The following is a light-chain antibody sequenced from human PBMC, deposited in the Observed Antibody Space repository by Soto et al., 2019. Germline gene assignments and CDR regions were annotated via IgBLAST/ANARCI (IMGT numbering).Light chain of an antibody. CDR1: QDITNF. V-gene: IGKV1-33*01. CDR2: DAS. J-gene: IGKJ5*01. Sequence: DIQMTQSPSSLSASVGDRVTITCQASQDITNFLSWYQQIPGKAPKVLIYDASTLETGVPSRFSGSGSGTDFTFTISSLQPEDIATYYCQQYDNFPITFGQGTRLEIK. CDR3: QQYDNFPIT.